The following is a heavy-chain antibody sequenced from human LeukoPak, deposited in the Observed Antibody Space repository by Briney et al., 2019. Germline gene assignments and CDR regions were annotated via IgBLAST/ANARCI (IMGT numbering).Heavy chain of an antibody. CDR1: GFTFSSYA. CDR3: AKRAGDSHYYYYMDV. J-gene: IGHJ6*03. V-gene: IGHV3-23*01. CDR2: ISGSGGST. Sequence: PGGSLRLSCAASGFTFSSYAMSWVRQAPGRGLEWVSAISGSGGSTYYADSVKGRFTISRDNSKNTLYLQMNSLRAEDTAVYYCAKRAGDSHYYYYMDVWGKGTTVTVSS. D-gene: IGHD7-27*01.